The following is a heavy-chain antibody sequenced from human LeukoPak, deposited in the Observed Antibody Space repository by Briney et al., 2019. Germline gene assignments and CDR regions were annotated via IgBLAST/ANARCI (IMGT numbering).Heavy chain of an antibody. CDR1: RYTFTRYY. D-gene: IGHD2-15*01. J-gene: IGHJ4*02. CDR2: SNPQRGGT. V-gene: IGHV1-2*02. CDR3: ARAGSTRAAVY. Sequence: ASVKVSCKASRYTFTRYYMLWGRQAPGHGLGWRGGSNPQRGGTDYAQKFQGRVTMTRDTSISTAYIDLNSLRSDDTAVYYCARAGSTRAAVYWGQGSLVTVSS.